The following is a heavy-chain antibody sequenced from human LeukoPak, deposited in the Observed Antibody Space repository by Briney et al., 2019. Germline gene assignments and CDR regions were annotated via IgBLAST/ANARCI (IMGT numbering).Heavy chain of an antibody. CDR2: IIPIFGTA. J-gene: IGHJ4*02. CDR1: GGTFSSYA. Sequence: PPASVKVSCKASGGTFSSYAISWVRQAPGQGLEWMGGIIPIFGTANYAQKFQGRVTITADESTSTAYMELSSLRSEDTAVYYCAPRGAAAQFDYWGQGTLVTVSS. D-gene: IGHD6-25*01. V-gene: IGHV1-69*01. CDR3: APRGAAAQFDY.